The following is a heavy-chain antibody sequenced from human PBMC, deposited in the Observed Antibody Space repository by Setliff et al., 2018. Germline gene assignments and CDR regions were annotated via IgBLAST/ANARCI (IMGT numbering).Heavy chain of an antibody. CDR3: SSYLVS. Sequence: PGGSLRLSCAASRFTFSNYWMSWVRQAPGKGLEWVANIKEDGSEKYYVDSVKGRFTISRDNAKNSLGLQMDSLRGEDTAVYYCSSYLVSWGQGALVTVSS. D-gene: IGHD2-21*01. CDR2: IKEDGSEK. CDR1: RFTFSNYW. V-gene: IGHV3-7*01. J-gene: IGHJ4*02.